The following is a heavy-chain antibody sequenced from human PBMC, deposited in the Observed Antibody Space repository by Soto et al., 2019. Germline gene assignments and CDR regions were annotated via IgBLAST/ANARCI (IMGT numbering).Heavy chain of an antibody. CDR2: IYHSGST. V-gene: IGHV4-38-2*01. D-gene: IGHD3-10*01. Sequence: KASETLSLTCAVSGYSISSGYYWGWIRQPPGKGLEWIGSIYHSGSTYYNPSLKSRVTISVDTSKNQLSLKLSSVTAADTAVYYCASHLSDYYYGSGSYYNWFDPWGQGTLVTVSS. CDR1: GYSISSGYY. J-gene: IGHJ5*02. CDR3: ASHLSDYYYGSGSYYNWFDP.